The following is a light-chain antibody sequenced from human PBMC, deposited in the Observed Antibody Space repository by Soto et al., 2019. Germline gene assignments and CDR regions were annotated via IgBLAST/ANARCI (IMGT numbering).Light chain of an antibody. CDR1: QSISSY. Sequence: LTQSPGTLSASVGDRVTITCRASQSISSYLNWYQQKPGKAPKLLIYAASTLQSGAPSRFSGSGSGTHFNLKISRLQLEDFATSYSKQLNSYPLTLGKGTRLEI. V-gene: IGKV1-9*01. CDR2: AAS. CDR3: KQLNSYPLT. J-gene: IGKJ5*01.